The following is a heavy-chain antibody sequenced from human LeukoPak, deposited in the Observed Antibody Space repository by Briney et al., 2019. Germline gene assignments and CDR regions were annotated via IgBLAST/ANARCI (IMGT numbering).Heavy chain of an antibody. CDR2: FDDGGST. V-gene: IGHV4-39*01. CDR1: GGSIISSNYH. CDR3: ARGRVILDY. D-gene: IGHD2-21*01. Sequence: PSETLSLTCTVSGGSIISSNYHWGWIRQPPGKGLEWIGSFDDGGSTYYNPSLKSRVTISVDTSKNQFSLKLSSVTAADSAVYYCARGRVILDYWGQGTLVTVSS. J-gene: IGHJ4*02.